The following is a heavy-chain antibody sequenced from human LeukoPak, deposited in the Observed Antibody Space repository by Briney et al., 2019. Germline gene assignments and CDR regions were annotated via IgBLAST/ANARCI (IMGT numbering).Heavy chain of an antibody. CDR3: ARDLPHDYGDYYYYYGMDV. Sequence: PGGSLRLSCAASGFTFRTSAMNWVRQAPGKGLEWVAVISYDGSNKYYADSVKGRFTISRDNSKNTLYLQMNSLRAEDTAVYYCARDLPHDYGDYYYYYGMDVWGQGTTVTVSS. V-gene: IGHV3-30*04. CDR2: ISYDGSNK. J-gene: IGHJ6*02. D-gene: IGHD4-17*01. CDR1: GFTFRTSA.